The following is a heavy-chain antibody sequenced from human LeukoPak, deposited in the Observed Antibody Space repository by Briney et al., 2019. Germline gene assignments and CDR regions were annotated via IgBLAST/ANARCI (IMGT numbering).Heavy chain of an antibody. V-gene: IGHV4-38-2*02. J-gene: IGHJ3*02. Sequence: PSETLSLTCSVSGFSITTGYYWAWIRQPPGKGLEWIGSIYYSGSTYYNPSLKSRVTISVDTSKNQFSLKLSSVTAADTAVYYCARRKTSIFGVVTPSLGWTFDIWGQGTMVTVSS. CDR1: GFSITTGYY. D-gene: IGHD3-3*01. CDR2: IYYSGST. CDR3: ARRKTSIFGVVTPSLGWTFDI.